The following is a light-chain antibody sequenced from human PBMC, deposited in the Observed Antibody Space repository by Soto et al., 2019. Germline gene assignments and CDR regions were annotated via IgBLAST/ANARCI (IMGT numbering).Light chain of an antibody. CDR3: QQYGSSQT. J-gene: IGKJ1*01. CDR2: GAS. V-gene: IGKV3-20*01. Sequence: EIVLTQSPGILSLSPGESDTPSRRDSQSVSSSYLAWYQQKPGQAPRLLIYGASSRATGIPDRFSGSGSGTDFTLTISRLEAEDFAVYYCQQYGSSQTFGQGTKVDIK. CDR1: QSVSSSY.